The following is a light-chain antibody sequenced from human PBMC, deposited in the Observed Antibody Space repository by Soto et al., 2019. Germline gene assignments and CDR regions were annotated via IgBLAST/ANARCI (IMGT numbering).Light chain of an antibody. CDR3: QSYDSRSEV. CDR2: GNS. CDR1: SSNIGNNY. Sequence: QSVLTQPPSASGTPGQRVTISCSGSSSNIGNNYVYWYQQLPGTAPKLLIYGNSNRPSGVPDRFSGSKSGTSASLAITGLQAEDEADYYCQSYDSRSEVFGTGTKLTV. J-gene: IGLJ1*01. V-gene: IGLV1-40*01.